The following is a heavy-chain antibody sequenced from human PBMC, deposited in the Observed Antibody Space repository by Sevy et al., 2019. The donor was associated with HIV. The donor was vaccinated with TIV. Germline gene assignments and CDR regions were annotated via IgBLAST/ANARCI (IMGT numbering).Heavy chain of an antibody. CDR3: ARPDSSSWPPRAFDI. V-gene: IGHV5-51*01. CDR1: GYSFTTYW. J-gene: IGHJ3*02. CDR2: IYPGDSDT. Sequence: GESLKISCKGSGYSFTTYWIAWVRQMPGKGLEWMGIIYPGDSDTRYSPSFQGQVTISADKSISTAYLQWSSLKASDTAMYYGARPDSSSWPPRAFDIWGQGTMVTVSS. D-gene: IGHD6-13*01.